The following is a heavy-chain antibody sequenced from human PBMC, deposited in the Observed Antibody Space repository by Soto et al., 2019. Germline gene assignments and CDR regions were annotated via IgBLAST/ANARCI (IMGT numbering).Heavy chain of an antibody. V-gene: IGHV4-4*02. CDR3: AARHFWSGPWTDRRLDY. Sequence: SETLSLTCAVSGDAINIRHWWNWVRQPPGKGLEWIGQISHNGSTNYNPSLTSRVTISVDKSKNHFSLKLTSVTAADTAVYYCAARHFWSGPWTDRRLDYSGQGTRVTDYS. D-gene: IGHD3-3*02. J-gene: IGHJ4*02. CDR2: ISHNGST. CDR1: GDAINIRHW.